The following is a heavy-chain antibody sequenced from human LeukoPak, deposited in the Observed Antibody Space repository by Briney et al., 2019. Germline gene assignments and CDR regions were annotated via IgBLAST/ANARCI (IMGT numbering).Heavy chain of an antibody. CDR3: ARHEIQLFPQGAFDY. D-gene: IGHD5-18*01. Sequence: GASVKVSCKASGGTFSSYAISWVRQAPGQGLEWMGRIIPILGIANYAQKFQGRVTITADKSTSPAYMELSSLRSEDTAVYYCARHEIQLFPQGAFDYWGQGTLVTVSS. CDR2: IIPILGIA. J-gene: IGHJ4*02. V-gene: IGHV1-69*04. CDR1: GGTFSSYA.